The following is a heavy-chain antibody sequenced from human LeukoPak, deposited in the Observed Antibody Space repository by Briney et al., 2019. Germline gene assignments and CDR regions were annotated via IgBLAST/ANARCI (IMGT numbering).Heavy chain of an antibody. Sequence: GGSLRLSCAASGFTFSSYGMSWVRQAPGKGPEWVSAISGSGGSTYYADSVKGRFTISRDNSKNTLYLEVISLTAEDTAVYYCAKDDAWLQFGEWSQGTLVTVSS. CDR2: ISGSGGST. D-gene: IGHD3-10*01. CDR1: GFTFSSYG. J-gene: IGHJ4*02. CDR3: AKDDAWLQFGE. V-gene: IGHV3-23*01.